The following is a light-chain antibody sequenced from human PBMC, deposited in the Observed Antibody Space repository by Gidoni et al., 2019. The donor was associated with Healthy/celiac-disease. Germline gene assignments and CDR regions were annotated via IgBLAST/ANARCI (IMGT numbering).Light chain of an antibody. J-gene: IGKJ1*01. CDR3: QQYNSYWT. CDR2: KAS. CDR1: QRIRSR. V-gene: IGKV1-5*03. Sequence: DIQISQSPSTLSASVGDRVTITCRASQRIRSRLAWYQQKPGKAPKLLIYKASSLESGVPSRFRGSGSGTEFTLTISSLQPDDFATYYCQQYNSYWTFGQGTKVEIK.